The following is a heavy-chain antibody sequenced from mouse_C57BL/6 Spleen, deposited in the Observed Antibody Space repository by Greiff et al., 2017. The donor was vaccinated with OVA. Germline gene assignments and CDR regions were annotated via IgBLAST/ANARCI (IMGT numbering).Heavy chain of an antibody. D-gene: IGHD1-1*01. Sequence: QVQLQQSGPELVKPGASVKISCKASGYAFSSSWMNWVKQRPGKGLEWIGRIYPGDGDTNYNGKFKGKATLTADKSSSTAYMQLSSLTSEDSAVYFCARSDPPYGSSYVTWYFDVWGTGTTVTVSS. CDR2: IYPGDGDT. J-gene: IGHJ1*03. CDR3: ARSDPPYGSSYVTWYFDV. V-gene: IGHV1-82*01. CDR1: GYAFSSSW.